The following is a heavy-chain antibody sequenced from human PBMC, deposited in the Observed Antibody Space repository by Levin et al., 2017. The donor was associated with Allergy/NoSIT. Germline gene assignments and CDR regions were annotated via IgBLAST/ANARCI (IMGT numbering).Heavy chain of an antibody. D-gene: IGHD5-12*01. CDR1: GFTFSSYY. Sequence: GGSLRLSCAASGFTFSSYYMSWVRQAPGKGLEWVSAISDSGGYTYYADSVKGRFTISRDNSKNTLYLQMYSLRAEDTAVYYCAKDDSGYDSWGGPFHYSGQGTLVTVSS. V-gene: IGHV3-23*01. CDR2: ISDSGGYT. J-gene: IGHJ4*02. CDR3: AKDDSGYDSWGGPFHY.